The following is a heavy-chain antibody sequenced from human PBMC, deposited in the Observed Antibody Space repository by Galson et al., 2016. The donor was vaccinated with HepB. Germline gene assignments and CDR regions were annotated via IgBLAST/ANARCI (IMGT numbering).Heavy chain of an antibody. CDR3: ASATISDWHFDL. V-gene: IGHV4-59*01. Sequence: ETLSLPCTVSGGSITTDYWTWIRQPPGKGLEWIGYISYSGSSKYNPSLRSRVTISGDTSKNQFSLKLISVTAADTAVYYCASATISDWHFDLWGRGTLVAVSS. J-gene: IGHJ2*01. CDR1: GGSITTDY. CDR2: ISYSGSS.